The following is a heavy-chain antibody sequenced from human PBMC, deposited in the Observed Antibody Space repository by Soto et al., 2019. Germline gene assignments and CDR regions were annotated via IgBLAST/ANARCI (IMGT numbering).Heavy chain of an antibody. D-gene: IGHD3-3*01. CDR2: ISYDGSNK. Sequence: QVQLVESGGGVVQPGRSLRLSCAASGFTFSSYGMHWVRQAPGKGLEWVVVISYDGSNKYYADSVKGRFTISSDNSKNTLYLQMNSLRAEDTAVYYCAKDIMGYDFWSGSMAVWGQGTTVTVSS. J-gene: IGHJ6*02. V-gene: IGHV3-30*18. CDR1: GFTFSSYG. CDR3: AKDIMGYDFWSGSMAV.